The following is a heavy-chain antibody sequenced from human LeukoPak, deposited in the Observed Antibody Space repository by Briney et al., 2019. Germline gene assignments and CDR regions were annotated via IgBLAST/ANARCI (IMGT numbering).Heavy chain of an antibody. CDR3: ARGPHYDFWSGYPNWFDP. J-gene: IGHJ5*02. D-gene: IGHD3-3*01. CDR1: GGSISGGSYY. CDR2: IHTSGRT. V-gene: IGHV4-61*09. Sequence: SETLSLTCTVSGGSISGGSYYWNWTRQPAGKGLEWIGHIHTSGRTSYKSSLTSRVTISVDTSKNQFSLKLSSVTAADTAVYYCARGPHYDFWSGYPNWFDPWGQGTLVTVSS.